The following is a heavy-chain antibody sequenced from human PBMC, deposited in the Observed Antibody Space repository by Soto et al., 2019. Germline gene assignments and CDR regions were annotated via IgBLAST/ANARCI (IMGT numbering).Heavy chain of an antibody. CDR3: SREGTSYSFDI. CDR1: GFTFSSYV. V-gene: IGHV3-33*01. Sequence: QVQLVESGGGVVQPGRSLRLSCAASGFTFSSYVMHWVRQAPGKGLEWVAVVWHAGSNKNYADSVKGRVPISRDNCKNTVYLQIISLRAEDTDVYHCSREGTSYSFDIWGQGTMFTVSS. D-gene: IGHD3-10*01. J-gene: IGHJ3*02. CDR2: VWHAGSNK.